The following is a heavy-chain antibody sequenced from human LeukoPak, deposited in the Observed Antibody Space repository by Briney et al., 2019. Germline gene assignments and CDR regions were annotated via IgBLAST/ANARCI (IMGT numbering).Heavy chain of an antibody. V-gene: IGHV3-72*01. Sequence: GGSLRLSCAASGFTFSDHYMDWVRQAPGKGLEWVGRIKNKANSYTTEYAASVKGRFTVSREDSKNALYLPMNSLKTEDTAVYYCTREGRYCSSTSCYVCLDFWGQGTLVTVSS. CDR3: TREGRYCSSTSCYVCLDF. J-gene: IGHJ4*02. D-gene: IGHD2-2*01. CDR2: IKNKANSYTT. CDR1: GFTFSDHY.